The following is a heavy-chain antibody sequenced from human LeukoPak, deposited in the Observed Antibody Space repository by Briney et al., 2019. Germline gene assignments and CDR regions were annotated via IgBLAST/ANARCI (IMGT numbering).Heavy chain of an antibody. CDR1: GGSISSYY. D-gene: IGHD5-12*01. CDR2: IYHSGST. CDR3: ARTGDQSYSGYINP. Sequence: PSETLSLTCTVSGGSISSYYWSWIRQPPGKGLEWIGSIYHSGSTDYNPSLKSRVTMSVDTSKNQFSLKLSSVTAADTAVYYCARTGDQSYSGYINPWGQGTLVTVSS. J-gene: IGHJ5*02. V-gene: IGHV4-59*12.